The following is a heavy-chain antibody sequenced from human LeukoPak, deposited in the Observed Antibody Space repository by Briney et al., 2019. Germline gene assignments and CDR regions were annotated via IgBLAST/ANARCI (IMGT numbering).Heavy chain of an antibody. CDR3: ARAQLIYYYYYYMDV. D-gene: IGHD2-2*01. J-gene: IGHJ6*03. CDR1: GGSFSGYY. CDR2: INHSGST. Sequence: PSETLSLTCAVYGGSFSGYYWSWIRQPPGKGLEWIGEINHSGSTNYNPSLKSRVTISVDTSKNQFSLKLSSVTAADTAVYYCARAQLIYYYYYYMDVWGKGTTVTVSS. V-gene: IGHV4-34*01.